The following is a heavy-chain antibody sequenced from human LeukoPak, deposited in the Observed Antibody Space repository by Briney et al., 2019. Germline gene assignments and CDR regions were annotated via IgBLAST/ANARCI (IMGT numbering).Heavy chain of an antibody. J-gene: IGHJ6*03. CDR1: GGSISSSSYY. V-gene: IGHV4-39*01. CDR3: ARHLRSIRPYYYYMDV. CDR2: IYYSGST. D-gene: IGHD3-10*01. Sequence: SETLSLTCTVSGGSISSSSYYWGWIRQPPGKGLEWIGSIYYSGSTYYNPSLKSRVTISVDTSKNQFSLKLSSVTAADTAVYYCARHLRSIRPYYYYMDVWGKGTTVTVSS.